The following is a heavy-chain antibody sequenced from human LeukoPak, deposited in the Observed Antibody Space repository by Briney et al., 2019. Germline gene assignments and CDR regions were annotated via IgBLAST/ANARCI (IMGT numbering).Heavy chain of an antibody. CDR2: IYYSGST. Sequence: SETLSLTCTVSGGSIRGYFWTWIRQPPGKGLEWIGYIYYSGSTNYNPSLKSRVTIAVDTSKNQFSLRLSSVTAADTAVHYCAMAYSSSWYYFDYWGQGTLVTVSS. D-gene: IGHD6-13*01. V-gene: IGHV4-59*01. CDR3: AMAYSSSWYYFDY. J-gene: IGHJ4*02. CDR1: GGSIRGYF.